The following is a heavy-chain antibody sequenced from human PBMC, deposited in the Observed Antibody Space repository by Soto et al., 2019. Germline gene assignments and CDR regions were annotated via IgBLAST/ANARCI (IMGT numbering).Heavy chain of an antibody. D-gene: IGHD3-16*01. CDR2: ISGSGGST. CDR1: VFTCSSSA. Sequence: GGSRKLASAASVFTCSSSAMSWVRQAPGEGLEWVSAISGSGGSTYYADSVKGRFTISRDNPKNTLYLQMNSLRAEDTAVYYCAKDGGWGDYYGMDVWGQGTTVTVSS. V-gene: IGHV3-23*01. CDR3: AKDGGWGDYYGMDV. J-gene: IGHJ6*02.